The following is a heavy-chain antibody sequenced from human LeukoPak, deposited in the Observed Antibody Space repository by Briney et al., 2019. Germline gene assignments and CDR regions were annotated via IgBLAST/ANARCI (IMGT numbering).Heavy chain of an antibody. V-gene: IGHV3-66*01. D-gene: IGHD1-26*01. Sequence: QTGGSLRLSCAASGFTVSSNYMSWVRQAPGKGLEWVSVIYSGGSTYYADSVKGRFTISRDNSKNTLYLQMNSLRAEDTAVYYCAREIGVGATTAFDYWGQGTLVTVSP. CDR2: IYSGGST. CDR3: AREIGVGATTAFDY. CDR1: GFTVSSNY. J-gene: IGHJ4*02.